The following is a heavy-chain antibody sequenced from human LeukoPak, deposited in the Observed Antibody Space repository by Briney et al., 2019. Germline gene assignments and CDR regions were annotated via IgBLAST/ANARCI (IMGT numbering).Heavy chain of an antibody. CDR3: ARGGGLDV. V-gene: IGHV3-74*01. D-gene: IGHD3-16*01. CDR2: IDRDGSRI. CDR1: GFTFSSYW. J-gene: IGHJ6*02. Sequence: GGSLRLSCAVSGFTFSSYWMHWVRQAPGKGLVWVSRIDRDGSRINYADSVKGRFTISRDNAKNSLYLQMSNLRAEDTAVYFCARGGGLDVWGQGATVTVSS.